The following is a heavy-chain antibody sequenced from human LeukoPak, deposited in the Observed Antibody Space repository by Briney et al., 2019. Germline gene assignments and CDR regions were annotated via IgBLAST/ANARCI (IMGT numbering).Heavy chain of an antibody. J-gene: IGHJ6*03. V-gene: IGHV4-59*12. CDR1: GGSISSYY. CDR2: IYYSGST. Sequence: SETLSLTCTVSGGSISSYYWSWIRQPPGKGLEWIGNIYYSGSTNYNPSLKSRVTISVDTSKNQFSLKLSSVTAADTAVYYCAREVVGATWKLYYYYYMDVWGKGTTVTISS. D-gene: IGHD1-26*01. CDR3: AREVVGATWKLYYYYYMDV.